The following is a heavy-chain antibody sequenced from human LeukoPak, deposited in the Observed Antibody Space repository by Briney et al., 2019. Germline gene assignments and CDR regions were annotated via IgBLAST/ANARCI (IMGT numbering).Heavy chain of an antibody. CDR2: IIPIFGTA. Sequence: SVKVSCKASGGTFSSYAISWVRQAPGQGLEWMGGIIPIFGTANYAQKFQGRVTITADESTSTAYMELSSLRSEDTAVYYCATTTYYYDSSGYDYYGMDVWGQGTTVTVSS. V-gene: IGHV1-69*13. CDR3: ATTTYYYDSSGYDYYGMDV. CDR1: GGTFSSYA. J-gene: IGHJ6*02. D-gene: IGHD3-22*01.